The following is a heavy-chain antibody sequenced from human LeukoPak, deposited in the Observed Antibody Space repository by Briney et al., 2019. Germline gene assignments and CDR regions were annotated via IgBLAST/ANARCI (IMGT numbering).Heavy chain of an antibody. CDR3: NPDFSVAPTGY. Sequence: GGSLRLSCAASGFTFINAWVSWVRQAPGKGLEWVGRIRSKTDGERTDYAAPVKGRLSISRDDSENTLYLQMNSLKTEDTAVYYCNPDFSVAPTGYLGQGTLVT. CDR1: GFTFINAW. D-gene: IGHD1-14*01. V-gene: IGHV3-15*01. CDR2: IRSKTDGERT. J-gene: IGHJ4*02.